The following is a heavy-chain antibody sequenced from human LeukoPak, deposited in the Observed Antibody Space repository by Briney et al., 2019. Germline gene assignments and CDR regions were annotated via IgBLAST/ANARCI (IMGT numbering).Heavy chain of an antibody. D-gene: IGHD4-17*01. CDR3: ARADYGDRRYYFDY. CDR2: IYYSGST. J-gene: IGHJ4*02. CDR1: GGSMSSYY. Sequence: PSETLSLTCTVSGGSMSSYYWSWIRQPPGKGLEWIGYIYYSGSTNYNPSLKSRVTISVDTSKNQFSLKLSSVTAADTAAYYCARADYGDRRYYFDYWGQGTLVTVSS. V-gene: IGHV4-59*01.